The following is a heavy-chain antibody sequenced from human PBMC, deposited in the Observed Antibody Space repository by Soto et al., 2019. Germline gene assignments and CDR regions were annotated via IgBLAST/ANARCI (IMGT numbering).Heavy chain of an antibody. V-gene: IGHV4-34*01. CDR1: SGSFSGYY. CDR2: ISQSGNT. D-gene: IGHD6-6*01. CDR3: ARAPKVSGSSQTRPDF. J-gene: IGHJ4*02. Sequence: QVQLHQWGAGLLKPSETLSLACSIYSGSFSGYYWSWIRQPPGKGLEWIGEISQSGNTNYSPSLKSRVSISIDTSKKQFSLNLASVSAADTAVYYCARAPKVSGSSQTRPDFCGQGTLVTVSS.